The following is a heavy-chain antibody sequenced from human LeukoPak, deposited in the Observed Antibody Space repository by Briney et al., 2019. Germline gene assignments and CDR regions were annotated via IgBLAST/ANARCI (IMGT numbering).Heavy chain of an antibody. CDR2: ISYDGSNK. J-gene: IGHJ3*02. D-gene: IGHD3/OR15-3a*01. CDR3: ARPRRTLHAFDI. CDR1: GFTFSSYA. V-gene: IGHV3-30-3*01. Sequence: PGGSLRLSCAASGFTFSSYAMHRVRQAPGKGLEWVAVISYDGSNKYYADSVKGRFTISRDNSKNTLYLQMNSLRAEDTAVYYCARPRRTLHAFDIWGQGTMVTVPS.